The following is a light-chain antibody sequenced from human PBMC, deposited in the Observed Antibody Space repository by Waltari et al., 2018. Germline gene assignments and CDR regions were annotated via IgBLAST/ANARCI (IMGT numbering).Light chain of an antibody. J-gene: IGKJ4*01. V-gene: IGKV3-11*01. CDR3: QQRSNWPPVVT. CDR2: DAS. Sequence: EIVLTQSPATLSLSPGERATLSCRASQSVSSYLAWYQQKPGQAPRLLIYDASNRATGIPARFSGSASGTDFTLTISSLEPEDFAVYYCQQRSNWPPVVTFGGGTKVEIK. CDR1: QSVSSY.